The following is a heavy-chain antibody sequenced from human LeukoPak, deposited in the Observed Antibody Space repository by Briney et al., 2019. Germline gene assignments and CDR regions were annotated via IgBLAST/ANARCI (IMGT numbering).Heavy chain of an antibody. CDR1: GYFISSGYY. V-gene: IGHV4-38-2*01. J-gene: IGHJ1*01. CDR2: IYHSGRT. CDR3: ARRRYYDSSGYLE. D-gene: IGHD3-22*01. Sequence: SETLSLTCAVSGYFISSGYYWGWIRQPPGKGLEWIGSIYHSGRTYYSPSLKSRVTLSVDMSNNQFSLTLSSVTAADTALYFCARRRYYDSSGYLEWGQGTLVTVSS.